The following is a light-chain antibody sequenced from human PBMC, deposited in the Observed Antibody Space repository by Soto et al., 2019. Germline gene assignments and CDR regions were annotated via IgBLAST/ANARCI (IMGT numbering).Light chain of an antibody. V-gene: IGKV3-15*01. J-gene: IGKJ4*01. Sequence: EIVMTQSPATLSVSPWERVTLSCRASQSVYSNLAWYQQKPGQAPRLLIHGSFTRATGIPARFSGSGSGTEFTLTISSLQSEDLAVYYCQQFNQWPLTFGGGTKVEIK. CDR1: QSVYSN. CDR3: QQFNQWPLT. CDR2: GSF.